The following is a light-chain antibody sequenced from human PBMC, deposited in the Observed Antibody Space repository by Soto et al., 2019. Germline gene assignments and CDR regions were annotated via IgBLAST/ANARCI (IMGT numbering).Light chain of an antibody. CDR3: NSYAGDIIRFV. CDR2: EVS. V-gene: IGLV2-14*01. CDR1: SSDVGAYKY. J-gene: IGLJ1*01. Sequence: QSVLTQPASVCRNPGQSVTISCTGTSSDVGAYKYVSWYQQHPGKAPKLMIYEVSNRPSGVSNRFSGSKSGNTASLTISGLHADDEADYYCNSYAGDIIRFVFGTGTKVTVL.